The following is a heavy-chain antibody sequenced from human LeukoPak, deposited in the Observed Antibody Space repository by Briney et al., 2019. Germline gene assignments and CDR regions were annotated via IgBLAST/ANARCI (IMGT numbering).Heavy chain of an antibody. V-gene: IGHV3-21*01. J-gene: IGHJ4*02. CDR2: ISSSSSYI. D-gene: IGHD3-3*01. CDR1: GFTFSSYS. Sequence: PGGSLRLSCAASGFTFSSYSMNWVRQAPGKGLEWVSSISSSSSYIYYADSVKGRFTISRDNAKNSLYLQMNSLRAEDTAVYYCARGPFWSGYFDNWGQGTLVTVSS. CDR3: ARGPFWSGYFDN.